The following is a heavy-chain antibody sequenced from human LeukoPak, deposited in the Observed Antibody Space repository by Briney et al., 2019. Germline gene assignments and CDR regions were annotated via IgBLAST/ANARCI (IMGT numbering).Heavy chain of an antibody. Sequence: SETLSLTCAVYGGSFSAYYWSWIRQPPGKGLEWIGEINHSGSTNYNPSLKSRVAISVDTSRNQFSLRLSSVTAAATAVYYCARGQRITMTDWGQGTLVTVSS. J-gene: IGHJ4*02. CDR1: GGSFSAYY. V-gene: IGHV4-34*01. D-gene: IGHD3-22*01. CDR2: INHSGST. CDR3: ARGQRITMTD.